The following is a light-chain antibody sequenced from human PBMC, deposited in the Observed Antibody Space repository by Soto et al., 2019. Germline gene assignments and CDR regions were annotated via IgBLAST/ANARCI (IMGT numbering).Light chain of an antibody. V-gene: IGKV3-11*01. CDR2: DAP. CDR1: QNVSTY. Sequence: IVLTQSPATLSLSPGERATLSCRASQNVSTYLAWYQQKPGQAPRLLIYDAPNRATGIPARFSGSGSGTDFTLTISSLEPEDFAVYYCQQRTNWLTFGPGTKVDIK. CDR3: QQRTNWLT. J-gene: IGKJ3*01.